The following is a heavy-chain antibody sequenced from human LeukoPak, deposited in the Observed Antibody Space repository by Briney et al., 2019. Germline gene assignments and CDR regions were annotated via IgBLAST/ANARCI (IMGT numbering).Heavy chain of an antibody. J-gene: IGHJ4*02. V-gene: IGHV3-9*01. Sequence: GGSLRLSCAASGFTFDDYAMHWVRQAPGKGLEWVSGISWNSGSIGYADSVKGGFTISRDNGKNSLYLQMNSLRTEDTALYYCAKGHTYGLGESYLDFWGQGTLVSVSS. D-gene: IGHD5-18*01. CDR1: GFTFDDYA. CDR2: ISWNSGSI. CDR3: AKGHTYGLGESYLDF.